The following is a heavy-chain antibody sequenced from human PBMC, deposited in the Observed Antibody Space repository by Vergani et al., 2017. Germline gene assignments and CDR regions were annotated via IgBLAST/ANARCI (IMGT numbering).Heavy chain of an antibody. CDR1: NDSVSNTLYY. Sequence: QVQLQESGPGLVKPSETLSLTCTVSNDSVSNTLYYWGWIRQTPGKGLEWIGSIYYSGSTYYNPSLESRVTMSVDTSKSQFSLKLSSVTAADTAVYYCARATTVRYYYYYMDVWGKGTTVTVSS. D-gene: IGHD4-11*01. J-gene: IGHJ6*03. CDR3: ARATTVRYYYYYMDV. CDR2: IYYSGST. V-gene: IGHV4-39*01.